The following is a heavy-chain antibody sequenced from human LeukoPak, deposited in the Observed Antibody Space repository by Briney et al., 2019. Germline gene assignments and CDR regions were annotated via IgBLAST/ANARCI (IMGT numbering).Heavy chain of an antibody. V-gene: IGHV3-23*01. CDR2: ISGSGGST. CDR3: AKETTGYSSSWYNPLDY. CDR1: GFTFSSYA. D-gene: IGHD6-13*01. J-gene: IGHJ4*02. Sequence: GGSLRLSCAASGFTFSSYAMSWVRQAPGKGLEWVSAISGSGGSTYYADSVKGRFTISRDNSKNTLYLKMNSLRAEDTAVYYCAKETTGYSSSWYNPLDYWGQETLVTVSS.